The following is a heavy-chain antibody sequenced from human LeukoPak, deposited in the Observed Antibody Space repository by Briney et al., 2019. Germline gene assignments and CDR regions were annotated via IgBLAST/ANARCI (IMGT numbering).Heavy chain of an antibody. J-gene: IGHJ4*02. CDR3: AKSTRICSGGSCYYGY. CDR1: GFTFSSYG. D-gene: IGHD2-15*01. V-gene: IGHV3-33*06. CDR2: IWYDGSNK. Sequence: PGGSLRLSCAASGFTFSSYGMHWVRQAPGKGLEWVAVIWYDGSNKYYADSVKGRFTISRDNSKNTLYLQMNSLRAEDTAVYYCAKSTRICSGGSCYYGYWGQGTLVTVSS.